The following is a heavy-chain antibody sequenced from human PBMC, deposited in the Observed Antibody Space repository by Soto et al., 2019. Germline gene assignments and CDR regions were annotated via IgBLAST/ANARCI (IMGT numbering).Heavy chain of an antibody. Sequence: QVQLVESGGGVVQPGRSLRLSCAASGFTFSSYGMHWVRQAPGEGLEWVAVISYDGSNKYYADSVKGRFTISRDNSKNTLYLQMNSLRAEDTPVYYCAKGLWGNSGAFDIWGQGTMVTVSS. J-gene: IGHJ3*02. CDR1: GFTFSSYG. V-gene: IGHV3-30*18. D-gene: IGHD3-10*01. CDR2: ISYDGSNK. CDR3: AKGLWGNSGAFDI.